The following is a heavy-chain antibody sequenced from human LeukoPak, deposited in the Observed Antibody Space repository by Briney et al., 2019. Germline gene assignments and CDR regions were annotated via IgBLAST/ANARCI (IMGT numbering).Heavy chain of an antibody. CDR2: ISWNSGSI. J-gene: IGHJ6*03. CDR1: GFTFDDYA. CDR3: AKGNCGGDCYYYYMDV. Sequence: PGGSLRLSCAASGFTFDDYAMHWVRHAPGKGLEWVSVISWNSGSIGYADSVKGRFTISRDNAKNSLYLQMNSLRAEDTALYYCAKGNCGGDCYYYYMDVWGKGTTVTISS. V-gene: IGHV3-9*01. D-gene: IGHD2-21*01.